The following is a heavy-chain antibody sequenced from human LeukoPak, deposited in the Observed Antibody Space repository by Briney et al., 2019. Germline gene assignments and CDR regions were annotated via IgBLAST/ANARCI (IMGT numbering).Heavy chain of an antibody. J-gene: IGHJ4*02. D-gene: IGHD6-6*01. CDR1: GGSFSGYY. Sequence: SETLSLTCAVYGGSFSGYYWSWIRQPPGKGLEWIGEINHSGSTNYNPSPKSRVTISVDTSKNQFSLKLSSVTAADTAVYYCARGFFRYSSSAALDYWGQGTLVTVSS. CDR2: INHSGST. V-gene: IGHV4-34*01. CDR3: ARGFFRYSSSAALDY.